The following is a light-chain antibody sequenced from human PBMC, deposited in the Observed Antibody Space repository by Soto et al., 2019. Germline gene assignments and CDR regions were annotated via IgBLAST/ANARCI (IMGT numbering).Light chain of an antibody. J-gene: IGKJ1*01. V-gene: IGKV3-15*01. CDR1: QSVSTN. Sequence: EILMTQSPATLSVSPGDRATLSCRASQSVSTNLAWYQQRPGQAPRLLIYGASTRATGIPARFSGSGSGPDFTLTLSSLQSADFAVYCCQQHTNSPPWTFGQGTKVELK. CDR3: QQHTNSPPWT. CDR2: GAS.